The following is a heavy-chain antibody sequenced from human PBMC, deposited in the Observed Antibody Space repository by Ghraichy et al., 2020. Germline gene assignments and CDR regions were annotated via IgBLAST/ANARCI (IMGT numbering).Heavy chain of an antibody. CDR3: AKDLSGSSGWRTHSYYYGMDV. Sequence: GESLNISCAASGFTFSSYAMSWVRQAPGKGLEWVSAISGSGGSTYYADSVKGRFTISRDNSKNTLYLQMNSLRAEDTAVYYCAKDLSGSSGWRTHSYYYGMDVWGQGTTVTVSS. D-gene: IGHD6-19*01. CDR1: GFTFSSYA. CDR2: ISGSGGST. J-gene: IGHJ6*02. V-gene: IGHV3-23*01.